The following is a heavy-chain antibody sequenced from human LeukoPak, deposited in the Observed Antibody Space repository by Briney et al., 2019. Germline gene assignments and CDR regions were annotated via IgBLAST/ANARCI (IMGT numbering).Heavy chain of an antibody. Sequence: PGGSLRLSCAASGFTFSNYAMSWVRQAPGKGLEWVSAVSASGGTTYYADSVKGRFTISRDNSKNTLYLQMNSLRAEDTAVYYCARGGYDFWSGLQYYWGQGTLVTVSS. V-gene: IGHV3-23*01. CDR3: ARGGYDFWSGLQYY. J-gene: IGHJ4*02. D-gene: IGHD3-3*01. CDR1: GFTFSNYA. CDR2: VSASGGTT.